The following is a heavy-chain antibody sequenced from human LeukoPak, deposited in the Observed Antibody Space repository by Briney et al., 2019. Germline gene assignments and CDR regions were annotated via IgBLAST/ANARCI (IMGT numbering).Heavy chain of an antibody. CDR1: GFTFSSYS. D-gene: IGHD1-26*01. Sequence: PGGSLRLSCAASGFTFSSYSMTWVRQAPGKGLEWVSSISSSSSYIYYADSVKGRFTISRDNAKNSLYLQMNSLRAEDTAVYYCARDTVSYRGIQFDYWGQGTLVTVSS. J-gene: IGHJ4*02. CDR2: ISSSSSYI. V-gene: IGHV3-21*01. CDR3: ARDTVSYRGIQFDY.